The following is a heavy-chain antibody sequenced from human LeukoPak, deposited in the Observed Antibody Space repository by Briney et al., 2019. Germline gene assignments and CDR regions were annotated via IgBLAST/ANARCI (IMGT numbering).Heavy chain of an antibody. Sequence: SETLSPTCTVSGGSISSSSYYWGWIRQPPGKGLEWIGSIYYSGYTYYNPSLESRVTISVDTSKNQFSLNLSSVTAADTAMYYCARAVLATKSEHWFDSWGQGTLVTVSS. V-gene: IGHV4-39*07. J-gene: IGHJ5*01. CDR1: GGSISSSSYY. CDR3: ARAVLATKSEHWFDS. CDR2: IYYSGYT. D-gene: IGHD2-8*01.